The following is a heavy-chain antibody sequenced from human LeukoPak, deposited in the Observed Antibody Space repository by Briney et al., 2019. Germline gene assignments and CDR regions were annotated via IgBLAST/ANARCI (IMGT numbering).Heavy chain of an antibody. J-gene: IGHJ6*03. Sequence: GGSLRLSCAASGFTFSSYWMHWVRQVPGKGLVWVSRIQTDGSSPTYADSVEGRFTISRDNAKNTLYLQMNSLRAEDTAVYYCARESPGGSYYYYQYMDVWGKGTTVTVSS. CDR1: GFTFSSYW. CDR2: IQTDGSSP. V-gene: IGHV3-74*03. D-gene: IGHD2-8*02. CDR3: ARESPGGSYYYYQYMDV.